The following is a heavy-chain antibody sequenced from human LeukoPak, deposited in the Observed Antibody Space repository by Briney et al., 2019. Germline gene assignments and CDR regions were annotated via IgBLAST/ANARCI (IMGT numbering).Heavy chain of an antibody. CDR3: ARERYSGWYPAFDI. D-gene: IGHD6-19*01. CDR1: GGSISSHY. Sequence: SETLSLTCTVSGGSISSHYWSWIRQPPGKGLEWIGYIYYSGSTNYSPSLKSRVTMSVDTSKNQFSLKLNSVTAADTAVYYCARERYSGWYPAFDIWGQGTMVTVSS. V-gene: IGHV4-59*11. CDR2: IYYSGST. J-gene: IGHJ3*02.